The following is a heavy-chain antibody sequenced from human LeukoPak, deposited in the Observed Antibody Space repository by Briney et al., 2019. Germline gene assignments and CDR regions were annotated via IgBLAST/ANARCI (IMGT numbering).Heavy chain of an antibody. J-gene: IGHJ4*02. Sequence: GGTLRLSCAASGFTFSTYWMSWVRQAPGKGPECVDNIQNDGTDEHYVHYVKGRFTISRDNAKNFLYLQLNSLKAEDTDVYFCARDNSGSCWLYWGQGTLVTVVS. CDR1: GFTFSTYW. CDR2: IQNDGTDE. CDR3: ARDNSGSCWLY. D-gene: IGHD6-19*01. V-gene: IGHV3-7*05.